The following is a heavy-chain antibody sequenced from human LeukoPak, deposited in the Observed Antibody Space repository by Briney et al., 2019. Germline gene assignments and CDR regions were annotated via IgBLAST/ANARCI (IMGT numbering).Heavy chain of an antibody. D-gene: IGHD1-26*01. J-gene: IGHJ4*02. V-gene: IGHV3-15*01. CDR2: IKSKTDGGTT. CDR3: TTIVGATSSPPQTEDY. Sequence: GGSLRVSCAASGFTFSNAWMSWVRQAPGKGLEWVGRIKSKTDGGTTDYAAPVKGRFTISRDDSKNTLYLQMNSLKTEDTAVYYCTTIVGATSSPPQTEDYWGQGTLVTVSS. CDR1: GFTFSNAW.